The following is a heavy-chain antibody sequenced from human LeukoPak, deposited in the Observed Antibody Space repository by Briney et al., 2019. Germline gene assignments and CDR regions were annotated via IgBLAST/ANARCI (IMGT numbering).Heavy chain of an antibody. J-gene: IGHJ4*02. CDR2: INPNSGGT. Sequence: ASVKVSCKASGYTFTGYYMHWVRQAPGQGLEWMGWINPNSGGTNYAQKFQGRVTMTRDTSISTAYMELSRLRSDDTAVYYCARSAGTYDFWSGDYIDYWGQGTLVTVSS. CDR1: GYTFTGYY. V-gene: IGHV1-2*02. CDR3: ARSAGTYDFWSGDYIDY. D-gene: IGHD3-3*01.